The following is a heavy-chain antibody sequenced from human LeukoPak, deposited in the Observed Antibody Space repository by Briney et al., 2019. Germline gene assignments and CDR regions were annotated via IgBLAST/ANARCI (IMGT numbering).Heavy chain of an antibody. J-gene: IGHJ4*02. CDR1: GFTLSGSA. CDR2: IRSKANSHAT. D-gene: IGHD1-26*01. CDR3: TTMVVGD. V-gene: IGHV3-73*01. Sequence: GGSLRLSCAASGFTLSGSAMHWVRQASGKGLEWVGRIRSKANSHATAYAASVKGRFTISRDDSKNTAYLQMNSLKTEDTAVYYCTTMVVGDWGQGTLVTVSS.